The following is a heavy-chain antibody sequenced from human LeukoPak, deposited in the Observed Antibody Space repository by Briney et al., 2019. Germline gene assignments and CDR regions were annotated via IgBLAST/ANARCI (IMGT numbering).Heavy chain of an antibody. CDR2: IYYSGST. D-gene: IGHD3-9*01. CDR3: ARDGIDYDILTGYSNHYFDY. Sequence: PSETLSLTCTVSGASIGSSSYYWGWIRQPPGKGLEWIGSIYYSGSTYYNPSLKGRVTISVDTSKNQFSLKLSSVTAADTAVYYCARDGIDYDILTGYSNHYFDYWGQGTLVTVSS. V-gene: IGHV4-39*07. CDR1: GASIGSSSYY. J-gene: IGHJ4*02.